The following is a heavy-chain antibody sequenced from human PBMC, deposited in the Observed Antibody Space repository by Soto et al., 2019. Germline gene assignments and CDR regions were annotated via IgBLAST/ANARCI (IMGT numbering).Heavy chain of an antibody. J-gene: IGHJ5*01. V-gene: IGHV4-30-4*01. Sequence: SETLSLTGTVSGDYITSGDSYWSGVGQPPGKGLERIGYIFYSGSTYYKASLKRRVTISLDMSRNPCSRRLTSVTAADTAVYYCARAELAVAGSGWLDAWGHGTLVTVSS. CDR3: ARAELAVAGSGWLDA. D-gene: IGHD6-19*01. CDR2: IFYSGST. CDR1: GDYITSGDSY.